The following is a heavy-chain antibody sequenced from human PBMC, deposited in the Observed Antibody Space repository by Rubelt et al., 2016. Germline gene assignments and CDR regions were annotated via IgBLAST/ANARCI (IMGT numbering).Heavy chain of an antibody. J-gene: IGHJ4*02. CDR2: ITHTGST. CDR1: GGSINSNDYY. V-gene: IGHV4-39*07. D-gene: IGHD4-23*01. Sequence: QLQLQESGPGLVKPSETLSLTCSVSGGSINSNDYYWGWIRQPPGKGLEWIGEITHTGSTNYNPTLKSRVTISVDTSKNQFFLKLNSVTAADTAVYYGARGAGGGNSAGYWGQGTRVTVSS. CDR3: ARGAGGGNSAGY.